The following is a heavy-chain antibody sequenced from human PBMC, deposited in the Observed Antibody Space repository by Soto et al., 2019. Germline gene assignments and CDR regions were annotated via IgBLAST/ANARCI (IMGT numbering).Heavy chain of an antibody. CDR3: ARHVASPRVFDY. V-gene: IGHV3-21*02. CDR2: ISNSSAHM. CDR1: GFTFSTYS. Sequence: EVQLVESGGGLVKPGGSLRLSCAASGFTFSTYSMNWVRQAPGKGLEWVSSISNSSAHMYYSDSVKGRFTISRDNAKTSHYLQMNSTRAEDTEVYYCARHVASPRVFDYLGQGTLGSVYS. J-gene: IGHJ4*02. D-gene: IGHD6-6*01.